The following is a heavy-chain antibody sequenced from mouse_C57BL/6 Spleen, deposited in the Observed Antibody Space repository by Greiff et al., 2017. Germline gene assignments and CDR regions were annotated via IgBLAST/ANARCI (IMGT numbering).Heavy chain of an antibody. Sequence: VKLMESGPELVKPGASVKISCKASGYAFSSSWMNWVKQRPGKGLEWIGRIYPGDGDTNYNGKFKGKATLTADKSSSTAYMQLSSLTSEDSAVYFCADWESYYWGQGTTLTVSS. CDR1: GYAFSSSW. CDR2: IYPGDGDT. J-gene: IGHJ2*01. D-gene: IGHD4-1*01. CDR3: ADWESYY. V-gene: IGHV1-82*01.